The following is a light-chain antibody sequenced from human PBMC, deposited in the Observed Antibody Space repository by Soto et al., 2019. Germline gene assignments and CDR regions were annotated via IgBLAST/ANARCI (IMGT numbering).Light chain of an antibody. CDR2: TAS. J-gene: IGKJ4*01. CDR3: LQYFSYPLT. CDR1: QGISRH. Sequence: AIRMTQSPSSFSASTGDIVTITCRASQGISRHLAWYQVKPDQAPRRLSYTASYLESGVPSRFSGSGSGTDVTLTISSLQSEDCAVYYCLQYFSYPLTFGGVTKVEIK. V-gene: IGKV1-8*01.